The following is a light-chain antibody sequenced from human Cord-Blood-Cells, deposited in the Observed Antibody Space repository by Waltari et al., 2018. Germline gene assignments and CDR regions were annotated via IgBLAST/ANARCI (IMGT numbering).Light chain of an antibody. CDR1: SSNIGSNY. J-gene: IGLJ2*01. CDR2: RNN. V-gene: IGLV1-47*01. CDR3: AAWDDSLSGVV. Sequence: QSVLTQPPSASGTPGQRVTISCSGRSSNIGSNYVYWYQHLPGTAPKLLIYRNNQRPSGVPARFSGSKSGTSASLAISGLRSEDEADYYCAAWDDSLSGVVFGGGTKLTVL.